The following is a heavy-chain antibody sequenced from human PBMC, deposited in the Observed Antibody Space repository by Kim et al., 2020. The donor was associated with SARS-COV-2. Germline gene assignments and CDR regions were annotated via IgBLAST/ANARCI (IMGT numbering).Heavy chain of an antibody. V-gene: IGHV4-59*01. CDR3: ARVSGPMPTTYFDY. Sequence: SETLSLTCTVSGGSISSYYWSWIRQPPGKGLEWIGYIYYSGSTNYNPSLKSRVTITVDTSKNQFSLKLSSVTAAETAVDYCARVSGPMPTTYFDYWGQGTLVTVSS. CDR2: IYYSGST. CDR1: GGSISSYY. J-gene: IGHJ4*02. D-gene: IGHD1-1*01.